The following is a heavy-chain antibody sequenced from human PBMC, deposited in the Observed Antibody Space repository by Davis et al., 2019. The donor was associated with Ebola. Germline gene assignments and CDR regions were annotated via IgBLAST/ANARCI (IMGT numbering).Heavy chain of an antibody. J-gene: IGHJ4*02. CDR2: ISGSGGST. CDR1: VITFSSYA. D-gene: IGHD3-3*01. CDR3: AREGRVFGCDC. V-gene: IGHV3-23*01. Sequence: GESLKISCTDSVITFSSYAMTWVRQAPGKGLEWVSAISGSGGSTYYADSVKGRFTISRDNSKKTLYLQMNSLRADDTAVYYCAREGRVFGCDCWGQGTLVTVSA.